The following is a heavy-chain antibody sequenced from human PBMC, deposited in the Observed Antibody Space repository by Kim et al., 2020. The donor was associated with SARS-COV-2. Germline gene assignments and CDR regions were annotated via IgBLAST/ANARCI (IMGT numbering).Heavy chain of an antibody. CDR2: IHYSGST. V-gene: IGHV4-59*13. CDR1: GGSISHYY. Sequence: SETLSLTCAVSGGSISHYYWSWIRQAPGKGLEWIGYIHYSGSTNSNPSLKSRVTISLDTSKNQFSLELSSVTAADTAVYYCARDWSYEGGSRKEGGWFDPWGHGTLVTVSS. J-gene: IGHJ5*02. CDR3: ARDWSYEGGSRKEGGWFDP. D-gene: IGHD3-10*01.